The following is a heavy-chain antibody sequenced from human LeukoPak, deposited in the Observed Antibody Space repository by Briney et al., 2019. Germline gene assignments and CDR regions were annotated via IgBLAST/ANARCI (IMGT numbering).Heavy chain of an antibody. CDR2: IYYRGST. D-gene: IGHD3-3*01. V-gene: IGHV4-59*01. CDR1: GGSISSYY. J-gene: IGHJ6*03. Sequence: SETLSLTCTVSGGSISSYYWSWIRQPPGKGLEWIGYIYYRGSTNYNPSIKSRVTISVDTSKTQFSLKLSSVTAADTAVYYCARVGVATNLGYYYYMDVWGKGTTVTVSS. CDR3: ARVGVATNLGYYYYMDV.